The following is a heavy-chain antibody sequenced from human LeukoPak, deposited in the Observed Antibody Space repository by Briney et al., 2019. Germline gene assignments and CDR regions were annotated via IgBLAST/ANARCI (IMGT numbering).Heavy chain of an antibody. V-gene: IGHV3-23*01. D-gene: IGHD5-24*01. J-gene: IGHJ4*02. CDR2: ISGSGGNT. Sequence: GGSLRLSCVASGFTFSSYGMSWVRQAPGKGLEWVSAISGSGGNTYYADSVKGRFTISRDNSKNTLYLQMNSLRAEDTAVYFCAKVRDGYNYFPFDYWGQGILVTVSS. CDR3: AKVRDGYNYFPFDY. CDR1: GFTFSSYG.